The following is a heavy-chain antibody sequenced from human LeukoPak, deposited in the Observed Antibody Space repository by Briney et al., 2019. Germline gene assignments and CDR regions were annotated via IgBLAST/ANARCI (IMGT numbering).Heavy chain of an antibody. D-gene: IGHD4-23*01. CDR3: AKGIGGNSGEYFYYGMDV. Sequence: GGSLRLSCAASRFTFSSYAMTWVRQAPGKGLEWVSAISGSGGNTYYADSVKGRFTISRDNSKNTLYLQLTSLRAEDTAVYYCAKGIGGNSGEYFYYGMDVWGQGTTVTVSS. CDR1: RFTFSSYA. CDR2: ISGSGGNT. J-gene: IGHJ6*02. V-gene: IGHV3-23*01.